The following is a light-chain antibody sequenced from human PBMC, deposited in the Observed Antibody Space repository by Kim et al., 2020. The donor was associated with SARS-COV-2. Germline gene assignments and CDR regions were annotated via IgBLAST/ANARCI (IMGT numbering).Light chain of an antibody. CDR2: ESN. Sequence: KTVSISCTRRSGSIASNYVQWYQQRPGSSPTIVIYESNQKPSGVPDRFSGSIDTSSNTASLTITGLKTEDEADYYCQSYDSSNPVVFGGGTQLTVL. CDR3: QSYDSSNPVV. CDR1: SGSIASNY. V-gene: IGLV6-57*01. J-gene: IGLJ2*01.